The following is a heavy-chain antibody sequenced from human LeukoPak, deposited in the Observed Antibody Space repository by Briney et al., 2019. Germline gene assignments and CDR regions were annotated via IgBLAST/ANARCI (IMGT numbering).Heavy chain of an antibody. D-gene: IGHD2-2*01. CDR1: GGSISSSSYY. CDR3: ARLFSIRDY. CDR2: IYYSGST. J-gene: IGHJ4*02. V-gene: IGHV4-39*07. Sequence: SETLSLTCTVSGGSISSSSYYWGWIRQPPGKGLEWIGSIYYSGSTYYNPSLKSRVTISVDTSKNQFSLKLSSVTAADTAVYYCARLFSIRDYWGQGTLVTVSS.